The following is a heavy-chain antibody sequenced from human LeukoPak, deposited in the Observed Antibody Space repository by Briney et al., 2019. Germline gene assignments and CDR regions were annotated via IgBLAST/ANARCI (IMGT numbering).Heavy chain of an antibody. CDR3: AHSSGDNWVLDY. V-gene: IGHV3-23*01. CDR2: ISGSGGST. CDR1: GFTFSSYA. J-gene: IGHJ4*02. Sequence: GGSLRLSCAASGFTFSSYAMSWVRQAPGKGLEWVSAISGSGGSTYYADSVKGRFTISRDNSKNTLYLQMNSLRAEDTAVYYCAHSSGDNWVLDYWGQGTLVTVSS. D-gene: IGHD4-23*01.